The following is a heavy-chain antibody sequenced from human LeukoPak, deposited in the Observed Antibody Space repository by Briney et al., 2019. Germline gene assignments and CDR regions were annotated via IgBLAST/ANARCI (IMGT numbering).Heavy chain of an antibody. CDR2: INPSGGST. J-gene: IGHJ5*02. Sequence: GASVKVSCKASGYTFTSYYMHWVRQAPGQGLEWMGIINPSGGSTSYAQKFQGRVTMTRDMSTSTVYMELSSLRSEDTAVYYCARDMTTVTGWFDPWGQGTLVTVSS. V-gene: IGHV1-46*01. D-gene: IGHD4-17*01. CDR3: ARDMTTVTGWFDP. CDR1: GYTFTSYY.